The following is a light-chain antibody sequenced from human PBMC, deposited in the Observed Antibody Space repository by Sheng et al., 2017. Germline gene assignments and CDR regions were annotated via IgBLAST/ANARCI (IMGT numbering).Light chain of an antibody. CDR1: QSVSSSY. Sequence: EIVLTQSPGTLSLSPGERATLSCRASQSVSSSYLAWYQQKPGQAPRLLIYDASNRATGIPARFSGSGSGTDFTLTISSLEPEDFAVYYCQQYNTWPQTFGQGTRLEIK. V-gene: IGKV3-20*01. CDR2: DAS. J-gene: IGKJ5*01. CDR3: QQYNTWPQT.